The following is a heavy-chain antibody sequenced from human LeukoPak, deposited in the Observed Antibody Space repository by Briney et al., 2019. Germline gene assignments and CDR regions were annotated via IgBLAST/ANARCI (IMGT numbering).Heavy chain of an antibody. J-gene: IGHJ4*02. V-gene: IGHV4-4*08. CDR2: VYNRGAT. CDR3: AKNGAVTSFDS. D-gene: IGHD4-17*01. CDR1: GFAFSSYS. Sequence: GSLRLSCAASGFAFSSYSMNWVRQAPGKGLEWIGRVYNRGATDYNPSLESRVTISVDTSNNQFSLKLRSVTAADTAVYYCAKNGAVTSFDSWGQGTLVTVSS.